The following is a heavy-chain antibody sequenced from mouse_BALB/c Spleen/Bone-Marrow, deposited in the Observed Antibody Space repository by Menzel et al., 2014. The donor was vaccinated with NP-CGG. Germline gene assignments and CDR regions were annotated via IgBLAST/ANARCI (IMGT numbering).Heavy chain of an antibody. CDR2: ILPGSGTT. Sequence: QVQLQQSGAELMKPGASVKISCKATGYTFSTYWIEWVKQRPGHGLEWIGEILPGSGTTNYNEKFKGKATFTADTSSNTPYMQLSSLTSEDSAVYYCARLITTGGFAYWGQGTLVTVSA. V-gene: IGHV1-9*01. D-gene: IGHD2-4*01. J-gene: IGHJ3*01. CDR1: GYTFSTYW. CDR3: ARLITTGGFAY.